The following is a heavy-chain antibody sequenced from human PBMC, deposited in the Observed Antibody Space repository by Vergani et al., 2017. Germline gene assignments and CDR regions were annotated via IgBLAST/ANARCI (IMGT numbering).Heavy chain of an antibody. Sequence: EVQLVESGGGLVQPGGSLRLSCAASGFTFSSYSMNWVRPAPGKGLEWVSYISSSSSTIYYADSVKGRFTISRDNAKNSLYLKMNSLRAEDTAVYYCASILIGGATGDYWGQGTLVTFSS. J-gene: IGHJ4*02. D-gene: IGHD1-26*01. CDR1: GFTFSSYS. V-gene: IGHV3-48*01. CDR2: ISSSSSTI. CDR3: ASILIGGATGDY.